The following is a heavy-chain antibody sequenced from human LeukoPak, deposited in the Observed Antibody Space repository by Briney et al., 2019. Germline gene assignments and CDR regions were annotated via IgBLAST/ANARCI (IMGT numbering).Heavy chain of an antibody. CDR2: IYYSGST. CDR1: GGSISSSSYY. Sequence: PSETLSLTCTVSGGSISSSSYYWGWIRQPPGKGLEWIGTIYYSGSTYYNPSLKSRVTISVDTSKNQFSLKLSSVTAADTAVYYCVRARPTLLWFGELDYWGQGTLVTVSS. CDR3: VRARPTLLWFGELDY. D-gene: IGHD3-10*01. V-gene: IGHV4-39*07. J-gene: IGHJ4*02.